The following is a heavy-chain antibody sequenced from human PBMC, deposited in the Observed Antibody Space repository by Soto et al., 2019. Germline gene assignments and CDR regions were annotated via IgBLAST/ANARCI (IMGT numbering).Heavy chain of an antibody. CDR2: INPATGAA. V-gene: IGHV1-2*02. J-gene: IGHJ3*02. D-gene: IGHD3-3*01. Sequence: QLHLVQSGAVVKKPGASVTVSCSASGYPVTAYYMHWVRQAPGRGLEWMGGINPATGAAKYTQTFQGRDTMSRDRSTSTVFREPGGLSSEATAVFYCARGGGVGVAGSAAFDMWGQGTLVTVSS. CDR1: GYPVTAYY. CDR3: ARGGGVGVAGSAAFDM.